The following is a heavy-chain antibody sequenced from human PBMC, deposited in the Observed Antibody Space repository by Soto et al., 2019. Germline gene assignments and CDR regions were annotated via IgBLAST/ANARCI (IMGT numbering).Heavy chain of an antibody. J-gene: IGHJ5*02. V-gene: IGHV3-74*01. D-gene: IGHD2-2*01. CDR3: ARGEGYCTTTRCYAGKSWFDP. Sequence: GGSLRLSCAASGFTFNTYWMHWVRQAPGKGLVWVSRMNSDGSSTTYADSVKGRFTISRDNAKNILYLQMNSLRVEDTAVYYCARGEGYCTTTRCYAGKSWFDPWGQGSLVTVSS. CDR2: MNSDGSST. CDR1: GFTFNTYW.